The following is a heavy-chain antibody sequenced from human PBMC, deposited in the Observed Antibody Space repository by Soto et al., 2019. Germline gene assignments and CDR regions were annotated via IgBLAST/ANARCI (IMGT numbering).Heavy chain of an antibody. J-gene: IGHJ6*02. CDR2: IYSGGST. CDR3: ARVRKYYDSSGNDYYYGIDV. V-gene: IGHV3-66*01. CDR1: GFNVSSNY. Sequence: GGSLRLYCAASGFNVSSNYMSWVRQDPGKGLEWVSVIYSGGSTYNADSVKGRFTISRHNSKNTLYLQMNSLRAEDTAVYYCARVRKYYDSSGNDYYYGIDVWGQGTAFTVSS. D-gene: IGHD3-22*01.